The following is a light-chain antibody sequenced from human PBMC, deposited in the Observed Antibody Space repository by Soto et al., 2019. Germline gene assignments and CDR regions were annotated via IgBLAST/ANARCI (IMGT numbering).Light chain of an antibody. CDR2: RNS. CDR3: AAWDDSLSGVV. Sequence: QSALTQPPSASGTPGQRVTISCSGSSSNIGSNYVYWYQQLQGTAPKLLIYRNSQRPSGVPDRFSGSKSGTSASLAISGLRSEDEADYYCAAWDDSLSGVVFGGGTKLTVL. V-gene: IGLV1-47*01. J-gene: IGLJ2*01. CDR1: SSNIGSNY.